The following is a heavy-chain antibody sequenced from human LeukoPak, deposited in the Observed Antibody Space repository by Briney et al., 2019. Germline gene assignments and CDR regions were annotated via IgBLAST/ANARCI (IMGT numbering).Heavy chain of an antibody. V-gene: IGHV3-30*03. CDR2: ISSDGSNK. CDR1: GFTFNTYG. Sequence: GESLKISCAASGFTFNTYGMHWVRQAPGKGLEWVAVISSDGSNKYYADSVRGRFTISRDNSKNTLYLQMNSLRPEDTAVYYCVRALMGIDDYWGQGTLVTVSS. D-gene: IGHD2-8*01. J-gene: IGHJ4*02. CDR3: VRALMGIDDY.